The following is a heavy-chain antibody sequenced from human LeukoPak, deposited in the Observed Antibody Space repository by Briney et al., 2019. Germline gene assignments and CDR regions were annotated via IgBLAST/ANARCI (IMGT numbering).Heavy chain of an antibody. J-gene: IGHJ6*03. D-gene: IGHD3-22*01. Sequence: PGGSLRLSCAASGFTFSSYGMHWVRQTPGKGLEWVAVIWYDGSNKYYADSVKGRFTISRDNSKNTLYVQMNSLRAEDTAVYYCSRTPASRVYYDSSGYYYYMDVWGKGTTVTVSS. CDR2: IWYDGSNK. CDR1: GFTFSSYG. CDR3: SRTPASRVYYDSSGYYYYMDV. V-gene: IGHV3-33*01.